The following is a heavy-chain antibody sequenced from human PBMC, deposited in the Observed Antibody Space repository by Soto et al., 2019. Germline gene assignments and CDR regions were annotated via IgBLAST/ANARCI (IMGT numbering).Heavy chain of an antibody. J-gene: IGHJ4*02. V-gene: IGHV3-9*01. Sequence: EVQLVESGGGLVQPGRSLRLSCAASGFTFDDYAMHWVRQAPGKGLEWVSGISWNSGSIGYADSVKGRFTISRDNAKNSLYLQMNSLRAEDTALYYCAKVRVGGYSSGWDYWGQGTLVTVSS. D-gene: IGHD6-19*01. CDR3: AKVRVGGYSSGWDY. CDR2: ISWNSGSI. CDR1: GFTFDDYA.